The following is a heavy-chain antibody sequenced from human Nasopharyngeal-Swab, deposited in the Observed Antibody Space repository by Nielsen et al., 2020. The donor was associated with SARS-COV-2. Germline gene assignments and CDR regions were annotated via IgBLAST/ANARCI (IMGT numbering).Heavy chain of an antibody. CDR1: GFTFSSYW. Sequence: GESLKISCAASGFTFSSYWMSWVRQAPGKGLEWVANIKQDGSEKYYVDSVKGRFTISRDNAKNSLYLQMNSLRAEDTAVYYCAGGDIVVVPAAILYYYYYMDVWGKGTTVTVSS. J-gene: IGHJ6*03. D-gene: IGHD2-2*02. CDR3: AGGDIVVVPAAILYYYYYMDV. V-gene: IGHV3-7*01. CDR2: IKQDGSEK.